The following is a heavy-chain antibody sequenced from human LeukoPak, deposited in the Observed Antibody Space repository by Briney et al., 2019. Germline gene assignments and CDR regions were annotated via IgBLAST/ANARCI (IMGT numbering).Heavy chain of an antibody. V-gene: IGHV1-8*01. CDR1: GYTFTSYD. J-gene: IGHJ6*02. D-gene: IGHD3-3*01. Sequence: GASVKVSCKASGYTFTSYDINWVRQATGQGLEWMGWMNPNSGNTGYAQKFQGRVTMTRNTSISTAYMELSSLRSEDTAVYYCARVYDFWSGRGFQSGMDVWGQGTTVTVSS. CDR2: MNPNSGNT. CDR3: ARVYDFWSGRGFQSGMDV.